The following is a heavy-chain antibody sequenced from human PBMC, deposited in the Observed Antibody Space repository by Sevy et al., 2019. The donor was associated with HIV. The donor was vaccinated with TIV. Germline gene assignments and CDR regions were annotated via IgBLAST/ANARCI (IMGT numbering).Heavy chain of an antibody. CDR2: ISNSGTTK. CDR3: ARDLPPSATTVAHFDY. V-gene: IGHV3-48*03. D-gene: IGHD4-17*01. CDR1: GFTFSGNW. Sequence: GGSLRLSCAASGFTFSGNWMSWVRQAPGKGLEWISYISNSGTTKYYSDSVKGRFTISRDNAKKSLYLQMNSLRAEDTALYYCARDLPPSATTVAHFDYWGRGTLVTVSS. J-gene: IGHJ4*02.